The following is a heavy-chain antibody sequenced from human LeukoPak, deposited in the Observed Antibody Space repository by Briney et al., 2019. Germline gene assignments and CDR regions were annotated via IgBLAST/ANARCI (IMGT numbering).Heavy chain of an antibody. D-gene: IGHD3-16*01. CDR2: IALSDSQA. Sequence: GESLKISCKDFDSSLTFYWISWVRQMPGKGLEWMGKIALSDSQATYNPSFQGHVTISADKSINTVYLYWSSLEASDTVMYYCTWGTSSTKIDSWGQGTLVTVSS. CDR1: DSSLTFYW. J-gene: IGHJ4*02. V-gene: IGHV5-10-1*01. CDR3: TWGTSSTKIDS.